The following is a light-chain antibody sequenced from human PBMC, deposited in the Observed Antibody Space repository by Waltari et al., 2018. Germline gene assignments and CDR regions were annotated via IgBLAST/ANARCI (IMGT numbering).Light chain of an antibody. CDR3: TSHTTTSTLV. CDR2: EVI. Sequence: QSALTQPASVSGSPGQSITLSCTGTRSDIGSSDYVSWSQQHPGKAPNLIIYEVIDRPAGVSYRFSGSKSGNTASLTIFGLQPEDEADYHCTSHTTTSTLVFGGGTRLTVL. CDR1: RSDIGSSDY. J-gene: IGLJ2*01. V-gene: IGLV2-14*01.